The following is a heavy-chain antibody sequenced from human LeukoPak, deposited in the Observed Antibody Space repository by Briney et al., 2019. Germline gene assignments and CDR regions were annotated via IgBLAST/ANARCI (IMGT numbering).Heavy chain of an antibody. CDR2: LRGSDGSA. V-gene: IGHV3-23*01. CDR1: GFTISNSD. Sequence: PGGSLRLSCAASGFTISNSDMSWVRQAPGKGLEWVSALRGSDGSAHYADSVKGRFTVSRDNSKNTLFLQMNSLRAEDTAVYYCARSKDGFTWGQGTPVTVSS. CDR3: ARSKDGFT. J-gene: IGHJ5*02. D-gene: IGHD5-24*01.